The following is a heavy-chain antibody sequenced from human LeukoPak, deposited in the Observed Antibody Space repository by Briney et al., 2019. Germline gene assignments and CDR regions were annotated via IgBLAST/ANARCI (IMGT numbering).Heavy chain of an antibody. D-gene: IGHD5-18*01. CDR3: ARERGYSFLNDY. V-gene: IGHV3-74*01. Sequence: GRSLRLSCAASGFTFSSYWMHWVRQAPGKGLVWVSRINSDGSSTSYADSVKGRFTISRENAKNTLYLQMNSLRAEDTAVYYCARERGYSFLNDYWGQGTLVTVSS. J-gene: IGHJ4*02. CDR1: GFTFSSYW. CDR2: INSDGSST.